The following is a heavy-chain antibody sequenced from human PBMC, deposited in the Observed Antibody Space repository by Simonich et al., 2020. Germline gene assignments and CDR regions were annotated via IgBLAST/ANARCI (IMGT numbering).Heavy chain of an antibody. D-gene: IGHD1-26*01. V-gene: IGHV3-30*07. J-gene: IGHJ3*02. CDR2: ISYDGSNK. CDR3: AREGAGNDAFDI. CDR1: GFTFWSNA. Sequence: QVQLVESGGGVVQPGGSLRLSCAAAGFTFWSNAIHWVSQAQGKGQEWEACISYDGSNKYYADSVKGRCTISRDNSKNTLYLQMNSLRAEDTAVYYCAREGAGNDAFDIWGQGTMVTVSS.